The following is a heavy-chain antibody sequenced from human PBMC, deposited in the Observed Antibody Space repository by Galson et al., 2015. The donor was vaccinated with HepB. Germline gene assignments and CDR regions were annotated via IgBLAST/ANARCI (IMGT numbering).Heavy chain of an antibody. CDR3: AIDILTGYFDF. V-gene: IGHV1-3*01. J-gene: IGHJ4*02. Sequence: SVKVSCKASGYTFSNYAMHWVRQAPGQRLEWMGWIHAGNGNTKYSQKFQGRVNITRDTSASTAYMELSSLRSEDTAVYYCAIDILTGYFDFWGQGTLVTVSS. CDR2: IHAGNGNT. D-gene: IGHD3-9*01. CDR1: GYTFSNYA.